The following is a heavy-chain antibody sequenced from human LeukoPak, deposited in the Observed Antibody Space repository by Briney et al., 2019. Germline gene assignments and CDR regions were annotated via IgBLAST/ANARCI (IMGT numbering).Heavy chain of an antibody. CDR2: IWYDGSNK. CDR1: GFTFSSYG. J-gene: IGHJ4*02. D-gene: IGHD5-18*01. V-gene: IGHV3-33*01. Sequence: GGSLRLSCAASGFTFSSYGMHWVRQAPGKGLEWVAVIWYDGSNKYYADSVKGRFTISRDNSKNTLYLQMNSLRAEDTAVYYCARARGYSYGYFFDYWGQGTLVTVSS. CDR3: ARARGYSYGYFFDY.